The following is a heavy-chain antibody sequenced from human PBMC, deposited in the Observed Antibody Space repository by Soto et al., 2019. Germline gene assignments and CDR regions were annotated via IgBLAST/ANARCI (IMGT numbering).Heavy chain of an antibody. CDR2: INPNSGGT. Sequence: ASVKVSCKASGYTFTGYYMHWVRQAPGQGLEWMGWINPNSGGTNYAQKFQGRVTMTRDTSISTAYMELSRPRSDDTAVYYCARDRHIYYDSSGHPGVYYYGMDVWGQGTTVTVSS. D-gene: IGHD3-22*01. CDR3: ARDRHIYYDSSGHPGVYYYGMDV. J-gene: IGHJ6*02. V-gene: IGHV1-2*02. CDR1: GYTFTGYY.